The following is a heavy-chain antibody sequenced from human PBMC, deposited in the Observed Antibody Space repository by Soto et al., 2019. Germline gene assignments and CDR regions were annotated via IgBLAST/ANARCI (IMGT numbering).Heavy chain of an antibody. J-gene: IGHJ6*02. V-gene: IGHV1-69*13. Sequence: GAPVKVSCKASGGTFSSYAISWVRQAPGQGLEGMGGIIPIFGTANYAQKFQGRVTITADESTSTAYMELSSLRSEDTAVYYCARDLRDIVVVPADIYGGYYYYYYGMDVWGQGTTVTVSS. CDR2: IIPIFGTA. CDR1: GGTFSSYA. D-gene: IGHD2-2*01. CDR3: ARDLRDIVVVPADIYGGYYYYYYGMDV.